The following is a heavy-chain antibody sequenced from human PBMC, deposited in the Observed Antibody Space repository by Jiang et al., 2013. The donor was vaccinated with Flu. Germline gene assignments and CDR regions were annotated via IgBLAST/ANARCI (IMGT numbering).Heavy chain of an antibody. Sequence: PSETLSLTCTVSGYSITSGYYWGWIRQPPGKGLEWIGSIYHSGSAYYNPSLKSRVTISVDTSKNQFSLDLSSVTAADTAVYYCAGPRGDTRFDYWGQGTLVTVSS. V-gene: IGHV4-38-2*02. CDR2: IYHSGSA. D-gene: IGHD5-18*01. CDR1: GYSITSGYY. J-gene: IGHJ4*02. CDR3: AGPRGDTRFDY.